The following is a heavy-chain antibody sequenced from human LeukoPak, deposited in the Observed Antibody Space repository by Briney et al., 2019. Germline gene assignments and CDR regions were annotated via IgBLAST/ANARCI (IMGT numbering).Heavy chain of an antibody. V-gene: IGHV3-9*01. Sequence: GGSLRLSCVASGFTFHDYGIHWVRQAPGKGLEWVSGISWNSRSIGYADSVKGRFTFSRDNARNSLYLQMNSLRVEDTAFYYCAKDSSSGYYRHLDYWGQGIQVTVSS. CDR1: GFTFHDYG. CDR3: AKDSSSGYYRHLDY. CDR2: ISWNSRSI. J-gene: IGHJ4*02. D-gene: IGHD3-22*01.